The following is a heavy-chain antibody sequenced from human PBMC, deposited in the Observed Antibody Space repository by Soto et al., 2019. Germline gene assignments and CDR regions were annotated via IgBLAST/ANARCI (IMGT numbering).Heavy chain of an antibody. V-gene: IGHV1-8*01. J-gene: IGHJ5*02. CDR2: MNPNSGNT. D-gene: IGHD2-2*01. Sequence: ASVKVSCKASGYTFTSYDINWVRQATGQGLEWMGWMNPNSGNTGYAQKFQGRVTMTRNTSISTAYMELSSLRSEDTAVYYCARFVKLKVPAAGFDPWGQGTLVTVSS. CDR3: ARFVKLKVPAAGFDP. CDR1: GYTFTSYD.